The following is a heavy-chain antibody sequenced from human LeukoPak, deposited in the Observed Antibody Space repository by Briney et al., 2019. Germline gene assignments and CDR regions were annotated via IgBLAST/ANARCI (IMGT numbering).Heavy chain of an antibody. Sequence: PSETLSLTCAVYGGSFSGYYWSWIRQPPGKGLEWIGEINHSGSTNYNPSLKSRVTISVDTSKNQFSLKLSSVTAADTAVYYCARPAGGYSSFFDYWGQGTLVTVSS. J-gene: IGHJ4*02. CDR3: ARPAGGYSSFFDY. V-gene: IGHV4-34*01. CDR1: GGSFSGYY. CDR2: INHSGST. D-gene: IGHD5-18*01.